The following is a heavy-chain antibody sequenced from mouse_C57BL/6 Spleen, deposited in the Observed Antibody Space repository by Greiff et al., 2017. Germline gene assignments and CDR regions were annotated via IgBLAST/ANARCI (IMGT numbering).Heavy chain of an antibody. CDR1: GYTFTSYW. CDR3: ARSGGYYRYFDV. D-gene: IGHD1-1*02. Sequence: QVQLQHPGAELVRPGSSVKLSCKASGYTFTSYWMHWVKQRPIQGLEWIGNIDPSDSETHYNQKFKDKATLTVDKSSSTAYMQLSSLTSEDSAVYYCARSGGYYRYFDVWGTGTTVTVSS. V-gene: IGHV1-52*01. CDR2: IDPSDSET. J-gene: IGHJ1*03.